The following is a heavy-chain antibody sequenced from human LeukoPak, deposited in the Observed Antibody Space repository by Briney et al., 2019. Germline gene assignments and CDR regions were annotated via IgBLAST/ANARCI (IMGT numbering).Heavy chain of an antibody. Sequence: SVKVSCKASGGTFSSYAISWVRQAPGQGLEWIGRIIPILGIANYAQKFQGRVTITADKSTSTAYMELSSLRSEDTAVYYCARTSGCSSTSCYLDYWGQGTLVTVSS. V-gene: IGHV1-69*04. CDR3: ARTSGCSSTSCYLDY. J-gene: IGHJ4*02. CDR1: GGTFSSYA. D-gene: IGHD2-2*01. CDR2: IIPILGIA.